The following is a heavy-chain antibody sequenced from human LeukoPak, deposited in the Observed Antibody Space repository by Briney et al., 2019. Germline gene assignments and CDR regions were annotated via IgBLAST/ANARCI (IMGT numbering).Heavy chain of an antibody. CDR2: INHSGGT. CDR1: GGSFSGYY. J-gene: IGHJ4*02. CDR3: ARGRADSYVDY. D-gene: IGHD5-18*01. Sequence: PSETLSLTCAVYGGSFSGYYWSWIRQPPGKGLEWIGEINHSGGTNYNPSLKSRVTISVDTSKNQFSLKLSSVTAADTAVYYCARGRADSYVDYWGQGTLVTVSS. V-gene: IGHV4-34*01.